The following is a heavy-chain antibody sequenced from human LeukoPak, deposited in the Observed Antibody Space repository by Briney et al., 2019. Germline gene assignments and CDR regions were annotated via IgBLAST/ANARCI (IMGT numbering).Heavy chain of an antibody. D-gene: IGHD3-10*01. CDR2: IKQDGSEK. J-gene: IGHJ3*02. V-gene: IGHV3-7*01. Sequence: GGSLRLSCAASGFTFSSYWMSWVRQAPGKGLEWVANIKQDGSEKYYVDSVKGRFTISRDNAKNSLYLQMNSLRAEDTAVYYCARVGLWFGEDDAFDIWGQGTMVTASS. CDR1: GFTFSSYW. CDR3: ARVGLWFGEDDAFDI.